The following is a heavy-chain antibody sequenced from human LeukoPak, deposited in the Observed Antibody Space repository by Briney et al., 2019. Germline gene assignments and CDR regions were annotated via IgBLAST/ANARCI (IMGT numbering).Heavy chain of an antibody. CDR1: GFTFSGYS. J-gene: IGHJ3*02. CDR2: ISSSSSYI. V-gene: IGHV3-21*01. D-gene: IGHD3-22*01. CDR3: ARAVTWDYYYDSSGYDAFDI. Sequence: GGSLRLSCGASGFTFSGYSMNWVRQAPGKGLEWVSSISSSSSYIYYADSVKGRFTISRDNAKNSLYLQMNSLRAEDTAVYYCARAVTWDYYYDSSGYDAFDIWGQGTMVTVSS.